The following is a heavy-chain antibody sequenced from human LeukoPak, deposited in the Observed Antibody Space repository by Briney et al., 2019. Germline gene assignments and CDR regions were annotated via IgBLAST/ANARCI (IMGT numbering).Heavy chain of an antibody. V-gene: IGHV4-59*01. D-gene: IGHD4-23*01. CDR3: ARAGYYGGYNSYRFEY. J-gene: IGHJ4*02. CDR2: IYYSGST. CDR1: GGSISSYY. Sequence: SETLSLTCTVSGGSISSYYWSWIRQPPGKGLEWIGYIYYSGSTNYNPSLKSRVTISVDTSKNQFSLKLSSVTAADTAVYYCARAGYYGGYNSYRFEYWGLGTLVAVSS.